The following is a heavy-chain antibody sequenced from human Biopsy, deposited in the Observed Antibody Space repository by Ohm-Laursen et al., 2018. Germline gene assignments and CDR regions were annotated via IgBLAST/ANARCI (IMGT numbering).Heavy chain of an antibody. CDR3: ARGRLRAVARFDY. Sequence: GTLSFTCAVYGGSFSGYYWSWIRQPPGKGLEWIGEINHSGSTNYNPSLKSRVTISVDTSKNQFSLKLSSVTAADTAVYYCARGRLRAVARFDYWGQGTLVTVSS. D-gene: IGHD6-19*01. J-gene: IGHJ4*02. CDR2: INHSGST. CDR1: GGSFSGYY. V-gene: IGHV4-34*01.